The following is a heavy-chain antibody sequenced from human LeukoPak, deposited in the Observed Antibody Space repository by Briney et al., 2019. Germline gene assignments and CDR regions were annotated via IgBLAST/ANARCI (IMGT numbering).Heavy chain of an antibody. CDR2: INHSGST. Sequence: SETLSLTCAVYGGSFSGYYWSWIRQPPGKGLEWIGEINHSGSTNYNPSLKSRVTISVDTSKNQFSLKLSSVTAADTAVYYCARGIYSASHGPPWGQGTLVTVSS. CDR1: GGSFSGYY. V-gene: IGHV4-34*01. D-gene: IGHD1-26*01. CDR3: ARGIYSASHGPP. J-gene: IGHJ5*02.